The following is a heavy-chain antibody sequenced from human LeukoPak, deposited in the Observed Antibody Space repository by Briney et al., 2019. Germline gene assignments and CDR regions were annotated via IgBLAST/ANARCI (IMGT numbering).Heavy chain of an antibody. D-gene: IGHD3-22*01. V-gene: IGHV1-2*02. CDR1: GYTFTGYY. Sequence: ASVKVSCKASGYTFTGYYMHWVRQAPGQGLEWMGWINPNSGGTNYAQKFQGRVTMTRDTSISTAYMELSRLRSDDTAVYYCARDEVDYYDSSGCSPDYWGQGTLVTVSS. CDR2: INPNSGGT. CDR3: ARDEVDYYDSSGCSPDY. J-gene: IGHJ4*02.